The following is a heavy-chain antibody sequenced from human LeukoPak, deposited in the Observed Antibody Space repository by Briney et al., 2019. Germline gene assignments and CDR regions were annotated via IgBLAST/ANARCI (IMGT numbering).Heavy chain of an antibody. CDR1: GGSFSGYY. V-gene: IGHV4-34*01. Sequence: SETLSLTCAVYGGSFSGYYWSWIRQPPGKGPEWIGEINHSGSTNYNPSLKSRVTISVDTSKNQFSLKLSSVTAADTAVYYCARVGYYYDSSGYYYAFDYWGQGTLVTVSS. CDR3: ARVGYYYDSSGYYYAFDY. CDR2: INHSGST. J-gene: IGHJ4*02. D-gene: IGHD3-22*01.